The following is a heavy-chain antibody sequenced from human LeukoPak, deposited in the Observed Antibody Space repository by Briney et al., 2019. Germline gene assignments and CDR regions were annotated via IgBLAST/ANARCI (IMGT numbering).Heavy chain of an antibody. Sequence: SETLSLTCTVSGSSISSWYWSWIRQPPGKGLEWIGYIYDSGNTNYNPSLKTRVTISADTSKNQLSLNLTSVTAADTAVYYCTRETKLMGYSSGLGFNYWGQGTLVTVSS. V-gene: IGHV4-59*01. D-gene: IGHD6-19*01. CDR1: GSSISSWY. CDR2: IYDSGNT. CDR3: TRETKLMGYSSGLGFNY. J-gene: IGHJ4*02.